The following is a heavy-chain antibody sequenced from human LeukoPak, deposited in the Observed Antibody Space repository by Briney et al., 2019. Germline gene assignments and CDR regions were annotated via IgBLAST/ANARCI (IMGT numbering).Heavy chain of an antibody. CDR3: ARGDWLHHFDY. D-gene: IGHD3-9*01. CDR1: GGSISRYY. V-gene: IGHV4-59*01. CDR2: IYYSGCT. J-gene: IGHJ4*02. Sequence: SETLSPTCPVSGGSISRYYWSWIRQPPGNGLEWIGYIYYSGCTNYNPSLKSRVTISVATSKNQFSLKLSSVTAADTAVYYCARGDWLHHFDYWGQGTLVTVSS.